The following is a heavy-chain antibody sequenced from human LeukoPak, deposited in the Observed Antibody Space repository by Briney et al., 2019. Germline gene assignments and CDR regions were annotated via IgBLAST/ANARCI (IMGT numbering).Heavy chain of an antibody. Sequence: PSETLSLTCAVYGGSFSGYYWSWIRQPPGKGLEWIGEINHSGSTNYNPSLKSRVTISVDTSKNQFSLKRSSVTAADTVVYYCARGRYSSGWYTGGNYWGQGTLVTVSS. CDR2: INHSGST. CDR1: GGSFSGYY. J-gene: IGHJ4*02. CDR3: ARGRYSSGWYTGGNY. D-gene: IGHD6-19*01. V-gene: IGHV4-34*01.